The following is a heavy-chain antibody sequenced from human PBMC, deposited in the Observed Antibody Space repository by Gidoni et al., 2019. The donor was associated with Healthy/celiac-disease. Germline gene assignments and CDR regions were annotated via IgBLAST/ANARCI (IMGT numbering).Heavy chain of an antibody. D-gene: IGHD2-15*01. J-gene: IGHJ6*02. CDR2: ISWNSGSI. CDR3: AKDGGVVAAQYYYHYGMDV. CDR1: GFTFDDYA. V-gene: IGHV3-9*01. Sequence: EVQLVESGGGLVQPGRSLRLICAASGFTFDDYAMHWVRQAPGKGLEWVSGISWNSGSIGYADSVKGRFTISRDNAKNSLYLQMNSLRAEDTALYYCAKDGGVVAAQYYYHYGMDVWGQGTTVTVSS.